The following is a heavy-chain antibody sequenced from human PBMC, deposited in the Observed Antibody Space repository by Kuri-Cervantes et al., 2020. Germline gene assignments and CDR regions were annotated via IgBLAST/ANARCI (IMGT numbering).Heavy chain of an antibody. CDR2: NRSKANIYAT. J-gene: IGHJ4*02. CDR1: GFTFSCYS. D-gene: IGHD5-18*01. Sequence: GESLKISCAASGFTFSCYSMNWVRQAPGKGLEWVGRNRSKANIYATAYAASVKGRFTISRDDSKNTAYLQMNSLKTEDTAVYYCTKIPVHGYSYGPLDYWGQGTLVTVSS. CDR3: TKIPVHGYSYGPLDY. V-gene: IGHV3-73*01.